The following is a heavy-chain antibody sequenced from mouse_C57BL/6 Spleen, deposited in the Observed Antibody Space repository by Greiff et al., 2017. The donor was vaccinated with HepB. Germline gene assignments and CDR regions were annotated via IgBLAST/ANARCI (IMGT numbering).Heavy chain of an antibody. CDR2: IYPGDGDT. CDR3: ANYGSSPYYAMDY. J-gene: IGHJ4*01. CDR1: GYAFSSYW. D-gene: IGHD1-1*01. Sequence: QVQLKESGAELVKPGASVKISCKASGYAFSSYWMNWVKQRPGKGLEWIGQIYPGDGDTNYNGKFKGKATLTAAKSSSTAYMQLSSLTSEDSAVYFCANYGSSPYYAMDYWGQGTSVTVSS. V-gene: IGHV1-80*01.